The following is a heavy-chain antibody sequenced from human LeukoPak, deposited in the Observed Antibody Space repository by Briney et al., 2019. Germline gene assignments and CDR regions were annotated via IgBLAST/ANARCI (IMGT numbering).Heavy chain of an antibody. CDR1: GFTFSNAW. CDR3: ARRTMPHAFDI. V-gene: IGHV3-73*01. D-gene: IGHD2-2*01. Sequence: GGSLRLSCAASGFTFSNAWMSWVRQAPGKGLEWVGRITSKPNNYATVYAASVKGRFTISSDDSKNTAYLQMNSLRAEDTAMYYCARRTMPHAFDIWGQGTMVTVSS. J-gene: IGHJ3*02. CDR2: ITSKPNNYAT.